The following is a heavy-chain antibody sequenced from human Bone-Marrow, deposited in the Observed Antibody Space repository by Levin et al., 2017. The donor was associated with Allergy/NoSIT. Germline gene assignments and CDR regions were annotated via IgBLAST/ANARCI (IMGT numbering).Heavy chain of an antibody. Sequence: SVKVSCKASGGTFSSYAISWVRQAPGQGLEWMGGIIPIFGTANYAQKFQGRVTITADKSTSTAYMELSSLRSEDTAVYYCASRLMYYYGSGSPRTDYYYYYMDVWGKGTTVTVSS. CDR3: ASRLMYYYGSGSPRTDYYYYYMDV. CDR1: GGTFSSYA. D-gene: IGHD3-10*01. CDR2: IIPIFGTA. V-gene: IGHV1-69*06. J-gene: IGHJ6*03.